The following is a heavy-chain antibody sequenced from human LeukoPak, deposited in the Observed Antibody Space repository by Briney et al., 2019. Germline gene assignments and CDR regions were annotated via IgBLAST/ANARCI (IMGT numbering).Heavy chain of an antibody. CDR1: GFTFSSYS. D-gene: IGHD3-10*01. CDR3: ARKSASGNYPLDY. CDR2: ISADSATT. J-gene: IGHJ4*02. V-gene: IGHV3-23*01. Sequence: GGSLRLSCAASGFTFSSYSMNWVRQAPGKGLEWVSVISADSATTFYADSVKGRFTISRDNAKNTVFLQMSSLRAEATALYYCARKSASGNYPLDYWGQGTLVTVSS.